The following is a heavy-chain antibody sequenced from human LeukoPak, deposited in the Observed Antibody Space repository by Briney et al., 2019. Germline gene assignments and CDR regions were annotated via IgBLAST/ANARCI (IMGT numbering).Heavy chain of an antibody. CDR2: INTNAGNP. CDR3: ARGSRVVPAAMPGRNYYGMDV. V-gene: IGHV7-4-1*01. Sequence: ASVTVSCTASGYTFTSYARNWVRQAPGQGLEWMGWINTNAGNPTYAKGFTGRFVFSLETSVSTAYLQICSLKAEATAVYYCARGSRVVPAAMPGRNYYGMDVWGKGTTVTVSS. D-gene: IGHD2-2*01. J-gene: IGHJ6*04. CDR1: GYTFTSYA.